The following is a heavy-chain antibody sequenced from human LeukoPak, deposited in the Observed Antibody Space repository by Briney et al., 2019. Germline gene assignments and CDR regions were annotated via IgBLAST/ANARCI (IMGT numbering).Heavy chain of an antibody. J-gene: IGHJ4*02. D-gene: IGHD4-17*01. CDR3: ARHERGDYVFNY. V-gene: IGHV4-31*03. CDR1: GGSISSGGYY. CDR2: IYYSGST. Sequence: PSETLFLTCTVSGGSISSGGYYWSWIRQHPGKGLEWIGYIYYSGSTYYNPSLKSRVTISVDTSKNQFSLKLSSVTAADTAVYYCARHERGDYVFNYWGQGTLVTVSS.